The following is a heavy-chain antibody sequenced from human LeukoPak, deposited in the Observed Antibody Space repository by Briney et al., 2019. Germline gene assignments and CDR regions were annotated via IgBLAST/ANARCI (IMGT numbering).Heavy chain of an antibody. V-gene: IGHV4-38-2*02. D-gene: IGHD3-10*01. CDR1: GYSITSGYH. CDR3: ARLLGSVSFSVV. J-gene: IGHJ4*02. Sequence: PSETLSLTCIVSGYSITSGYHWGWIRQTPGKGLEWIGTMYHSGNINHNPSLKSRVTVSVDTSKNQFSLKLDSVTAADTAVFYCARLLGSVSFSVVWGQGILVTVSS. CDR2: MYHSGNI.